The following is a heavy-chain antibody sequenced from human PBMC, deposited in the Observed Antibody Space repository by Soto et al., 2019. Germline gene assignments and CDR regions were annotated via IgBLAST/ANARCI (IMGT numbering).Heavy chain of an antibody. J-gene: IGHJ1*01. CDR3: IRDAQSPRPAQYLEH. CDR1: GYTFTSYY. Sequence: QVRLVQSGAEAKQPGASVKISCKASGYTFTSYYMHWVRQAPGQGLEWMGIINPDSENTNYAQKFQGRVTLTRDTSTSTVYLELRSLRSEDSAMYYCIRDAQSPRPAQYLEHWGQGTLVTVSP. V-gene: IGHV1-46*03. CDR2: INPDSENT.